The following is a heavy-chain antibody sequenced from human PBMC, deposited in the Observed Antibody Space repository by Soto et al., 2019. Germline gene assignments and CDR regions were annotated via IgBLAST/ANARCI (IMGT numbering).Heavy chain of an antibody. J-gene: IGHJ4*02. V-gene: IGHV3-66*01. CDR2: IYSGGST. Sequence: EVQLVESGGGLVQPGGSLRLSCAASGFTVSSNYMSWVRQAPGKGLEWVSVIYSGGSTYYADSVKGRFTISRDNSKNTLYLQMNSLRAEDTAVYYCSLAVYCSGGSCYSLDYWGQGTLVTVSS. CDR1: GFTVSSNY. CDR3: SLAVYCSGGSCYSLDY. D-gene: IGHD2-15*01.